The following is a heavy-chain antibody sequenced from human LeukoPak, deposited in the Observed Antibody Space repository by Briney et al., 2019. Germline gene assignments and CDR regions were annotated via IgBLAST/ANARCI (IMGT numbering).Heavy chain of an antibody. V-gene: IGHV3-21*01. CDR3: ARLYYYDSSGYSHYFDY. CDR1: GFTFSSYS. J-gene: IGHJ4*02. Sequence: PGGSLRLSCAASGFTFSSYSMNWVRQAPGKGLEWVSSISSSSSYIYYADSVKGRFTISRDNAKNSLYLQMNSLRAEDTAVYYCARLYYYDSSGYSHYFDYWGQGTLVTVSS. CDR2: ISSSSSYI. D-gene: IGHD3-22*01.